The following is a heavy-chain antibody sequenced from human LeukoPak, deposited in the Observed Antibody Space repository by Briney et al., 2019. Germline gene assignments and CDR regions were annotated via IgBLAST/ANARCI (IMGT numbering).Heavy chain of an antibody. CDR1: GFTVSSNY. CDR3: ASKDPYDSRANLLDY. V-gene: IGHV3-66*01. CDR2: IYSGGST. J-gene: IGHJ4*02. D-gene: IGHD3-22*01. Sequence: GGSLRLSCAASGFTVSSNYMSWVRQAPGKGLEWVSIIYSGGSTYYADSVKGRFTISRDNSKNTLYLQMNSLRAEDTAVYYCASKDPYDSRANLLDYWGQGTLVTVSS.